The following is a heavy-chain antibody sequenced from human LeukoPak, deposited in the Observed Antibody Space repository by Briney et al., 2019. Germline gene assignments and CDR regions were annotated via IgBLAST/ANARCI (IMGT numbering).Heavy chain of an antibody. CDR2: ISGSGGST. Sequence: PGGSLRLSCAASGFTFSSYGMSWVRQAPGKGLEWVSGISGSGGSTYYADSVKGRLTISRDNSKNTLYLQMNSLRAEDTAVYYCANQDSTEYSYYFDFWGQGTLVTVSS. CDR1: GFTFSSYG. D-gene: IGHD2/OR15-2a*01. V-gene: IGHV3-23*01. J-gene: IGHJ4*02. CDR3: ANQDSTEYSYYFDF.